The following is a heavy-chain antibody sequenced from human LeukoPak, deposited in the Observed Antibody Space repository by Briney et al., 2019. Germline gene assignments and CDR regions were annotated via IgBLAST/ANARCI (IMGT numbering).Heavy chain of an antibody. CDR3: ARHHREQWLVSGGFFDP. CDR1: GGSISSSSYY. Sequence: SETLSLTCTVSGGSISSSSYYWGWIHQPPGKGLEWIGSIYYSGSTYYNPSLKSRVTISVDTSKNQFSLKLSSVTAADTAVYYCARHHREQWLVSGGFFDPWGQGTLVTVSS. D-gene: IGHD6-19*01. V-gene: IGHV4-39*01. CDR2: IYYSGST. J-gene: IGHJ5*02.